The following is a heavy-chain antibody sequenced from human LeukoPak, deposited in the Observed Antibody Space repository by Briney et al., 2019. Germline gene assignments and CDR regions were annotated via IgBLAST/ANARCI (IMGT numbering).Heavy chain of an antibody. CDR3: ARLYAGTRPPDY. CDR2: IFYSGNT. Sequence: PSETLSLTCTVSGGSISSSTYYWGWIRQPPGKGLEWIGSIFYSGNTYYNPSLKSRVTISVDTSKSQFSLKLSSVTAADTAVYYCARLYAGTRPPDYWGQGTLVTVSS. J-gene: IGHJ4*02. CDR1: GGSISSSTYY. V-gene: IGHV4-39*01. D-gene: IGHD2-2*02.